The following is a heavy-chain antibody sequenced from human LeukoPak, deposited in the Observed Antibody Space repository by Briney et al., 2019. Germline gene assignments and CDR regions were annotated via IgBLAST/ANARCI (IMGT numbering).Heavy chain of an antibody. CDR3: ARDYGYGVTVMISDDY. Sequence: VASVEVSCKASGYTFNRYGITWVRQAPGQGLEWMGWISGYNGNTNYAQKLQGRVTMTTDTSTSTAYMELRSLRSDDTAMYYCARDYGYGVTVMISDDYWGQGTLVTVSS. V-gene: IGHV1-18*01. J-gene: IGHJ4*02. CDR1: GYTFNRYG. D-gene: IGHD5-12*01. CDR2: ISGYNGNT.